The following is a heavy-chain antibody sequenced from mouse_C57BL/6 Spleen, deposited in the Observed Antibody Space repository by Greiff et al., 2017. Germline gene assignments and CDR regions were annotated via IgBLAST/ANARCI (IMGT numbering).Heavy chain of an antibody. CDR1: GYTFTSYW. D-gene: IGHD2-4*01. V-gene: IGHV1-64*01. CDR3: VRRRAYDDDVYYFDV. J-gene: IGHJ1*03. CDR2: IHPNSGST. Sequence: VQLQQSGPELVKPGASVKLSCKASGYTFTSYWMHWVKQRPGQGLEWIGMIHPNSGSTNNNEKFKSKATLTVNKTSSTAYRQLNSQTSGDSAVYYGVRRRAYDDDVYYFDVWGTGTTVTVSS.